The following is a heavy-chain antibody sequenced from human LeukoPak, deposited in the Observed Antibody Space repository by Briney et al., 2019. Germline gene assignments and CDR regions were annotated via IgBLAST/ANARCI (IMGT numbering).Heavy chain of an antibody. CDR3: ARWGPDYEYSSRYYYYMDV. CDR1: GYTFTNYY. V-gene: IGHV1-18*01. D-gene: IGHD6-13*01. CDR2: ISAYNGNT. Sequence: GASVKVSCKASGYTFTNYYMHWVRQAPGQGLEWMGWISAYNGNTNYAQKFQGRVTMTTDTSTSTAYMELRSLRSDDTAVYYCARWGPDYEYSSRYYYYMDVWGKGTTVTVS. J-gene: IGHJ6*03.